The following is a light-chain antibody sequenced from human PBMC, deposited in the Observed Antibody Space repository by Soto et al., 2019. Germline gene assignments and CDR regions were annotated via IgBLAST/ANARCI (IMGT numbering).Light chain of an antibody. CDR3: QQYGTSPIT. V-gene: IGKV3-20*01. CDR1: QSISSAY. Sequence: EIVLTQSPGTLSLSPGERATLSCRASQSISSAYLAWYQQRPGQTPRLLIYGASSRATGIPDRFSGSGSGTDFTLTISRLEPEDFAVYYCQQYGTSPITFGQGTRLEIK. CDR2: GAS. J-gene: IGKJ5*01.